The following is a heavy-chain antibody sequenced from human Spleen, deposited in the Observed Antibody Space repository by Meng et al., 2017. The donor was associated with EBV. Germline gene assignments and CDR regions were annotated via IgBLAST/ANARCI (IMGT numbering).Heavy chain of an antibody. Sequence: QVLLQGSGPGLVKPSGTLSLTCAVYGGSFSGYYWSWIRQPPGKGLQWIGDINHSGSTNYNPSLKSRVTISVDTSKNQFSLKLSSVTAADTAVYYCARGLQQGLAPEEFDSWGQGTLVTVSS. J-gene: IGHJ4*02. V-gene: IGHV4-34*01. CDR1: GGSFSGYY. CDR2: INHSGST. CDR3: ARGLQQGLAPEEFDS. D-gene: IGHD6-19*01.